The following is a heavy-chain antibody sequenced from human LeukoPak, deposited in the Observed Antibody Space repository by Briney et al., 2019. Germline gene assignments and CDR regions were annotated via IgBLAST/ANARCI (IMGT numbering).Heavy chain of an antibody. Sequence: GGSLRLSCAASGFTFSSYAMSWVRQAPGKGLEWVSAISGSGGSTYYADSVKGRFTISRDNSKNALYLQMNSLRAEDTAVYYCAKAGIRGSSSYKPDYWGQGTLVTVSS. CDR3: AKAGIRGSSSYKPDY. D-gene: IGHD6-6*01. V-gene: IGHV3-23*01. CDR2: ISGSGGST. J-gene: IGHJ4*02. CDR1: GFTFSSYA.